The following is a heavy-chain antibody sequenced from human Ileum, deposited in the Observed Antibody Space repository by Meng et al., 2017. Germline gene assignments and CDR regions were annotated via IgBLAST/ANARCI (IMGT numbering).Heavy chain of an antibody. CDR1: GFTFSGYA. D-gene: IGHD1-1*01. V-gene: IGHV3-23*05. CDR2: ISTSGSNT. Sequence: GESLKISCAASGFTFSGYAMSWVRQVPGKGLEWVSAISTSGSNTYYADSFRGRFTISRDNSKNTLFLQMNSLRVDDTAVYYCANFDWNDGKTCDWGQGTLVTVSS. J-gene: IGHJ4*02. CDR3: ANFDWNDGKTCD.